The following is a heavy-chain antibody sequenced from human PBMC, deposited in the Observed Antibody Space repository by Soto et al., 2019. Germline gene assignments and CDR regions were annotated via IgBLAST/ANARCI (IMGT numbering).Heavy chain of an antibody. CDR2: ISYDGRNE. V-gene: IGHV3-30*03. Sequence: QVKLVESGGGVVQPGRSLRLSCAASGFTFNSYGMHWVRQAPGKGLEWVAVISYDGRNEYYPDSVKGRFTISRDNSKYTMYLQMNSLRADDTAVFYCARGDHYDSSTFDSWGQGTLVTVSS. D-gene: IGHD3-22*01. CDR3: ARGDHYDSSTFDS. CDR1: GFTFNSYG. J-gene: IGHJ4*02.